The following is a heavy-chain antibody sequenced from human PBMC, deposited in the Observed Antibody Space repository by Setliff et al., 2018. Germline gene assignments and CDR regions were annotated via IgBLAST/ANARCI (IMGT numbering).Heavy chain of an antibody. Sequence: TSETLSLTCTVSGDSISNYYWNWIRQPAGKGLEWIGRIYVTESTKYNPSLKSRVTLSIDTSKNQFSLKLSSVTAADAALYSCAGTPARGTTWLSPFDYWGQGIQVTVSS. CDR1: GDSISNYY. CDR3: AGTPARGTTWLSPFDY. J-gene: IGHJ4*02. V-gene: IGHV4-4*07. D-gene: IGHD3-9*01. CDR2: IYVTEST.